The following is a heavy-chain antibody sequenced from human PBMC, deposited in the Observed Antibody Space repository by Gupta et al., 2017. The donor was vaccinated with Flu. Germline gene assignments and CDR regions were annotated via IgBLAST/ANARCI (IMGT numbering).Heavy chain of an antibody. Sequence: QVQLQESGPGLVKPSQTLALTCTVSGDSINTVGFYWSWIRQRPGQGLEWIGYISDSGDRFLNPSLKSRVFISIDTSKNRFSLKVQSVTAADSAVYYCARAAGRGYWYEDSWGQGARGTVSS. J-gene: IGHJ4*02. CDR2: ISDSGDR. D-gene: IGHD2-2*03. CDR1: GDSINTVGFY. V-gene: IGHV4-31*03. CDR3: ARAAGRGYWYEDS.